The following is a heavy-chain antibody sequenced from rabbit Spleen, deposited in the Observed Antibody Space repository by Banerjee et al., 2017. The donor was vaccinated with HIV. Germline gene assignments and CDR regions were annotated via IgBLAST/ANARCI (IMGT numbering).Heavy chain of an antibody. Sequence: QSLEESGGDLVKPGASLTLTCAASGFSFSGDSYMCWVRQAPGRGLEWIACIDAGSSGFTYFATWAKGRFTISKTSSTTVTLQMTRLTAADTATYFCARDTASSFSSYGMDLWGPGTLVTVS. D-gene: IGHD8-1*01. V-gene: IGHV1S40*01. CDR3: ARDTASSFSSYGMDL. CDR1: GFSFSGDSY. J-gene: IGHJ6*01. CDR2: IDAGSSGFT.